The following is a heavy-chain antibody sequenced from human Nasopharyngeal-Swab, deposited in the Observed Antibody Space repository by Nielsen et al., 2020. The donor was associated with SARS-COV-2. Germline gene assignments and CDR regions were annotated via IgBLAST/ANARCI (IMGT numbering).Heavy chain of an antibody. V-gene: IGHV1-18*01. CDR1: GYTFTSYA. J-gene: IGHJ4*02. CDR2: ISAYNGNT. D-gene: IGHD3-22*01. CDR3: AREFSPYDSSGYSDY. Sequence: ASVKVSCKASGYTFTSYAMHWVRQAPGQGLEWMGWISAYNGNTNYAQKLQGRVTMTTDTSTSTAYMELRSLRSDDTAVYYCAREFSPYDSSGYSDYWGQGTLVTVSS.